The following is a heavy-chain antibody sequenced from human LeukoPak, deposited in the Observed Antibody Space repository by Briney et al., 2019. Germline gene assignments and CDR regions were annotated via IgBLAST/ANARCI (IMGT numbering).Heavy chain of an antibody. CDR3: ARDRDTAEGGNWFDP. V-gene: IGHV4-31*03. CDR1: GGSISSGGYY. J-gene: IGHJ5*02. D-gene: IGHD5-18*01. Sequence: SETLSLTCTVTGGSISSGGYYWSWIRQHPGKGLEWIGYIYYSGSTYYNPSLKSRVTISVDTSKNQFSLKLSSVTAADTAVYYCARDRDTAEGGNWFDPWGQGTLVTVSS. CDR2: IYYSGST.